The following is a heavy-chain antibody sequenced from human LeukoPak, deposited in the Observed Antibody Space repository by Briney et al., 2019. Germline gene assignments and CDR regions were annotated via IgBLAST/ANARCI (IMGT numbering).Heavy chain of an antibody. Sequence: GASVKVSCKASGYTFIGYYMHWVRQAPGQGLEWMGWINPNSGGTNYAQKFQGRVTMTRDTSISTAYMELSRLRSDDTAVYYCAKVGYCGGGSCNPEYFQHWGQGTLVTVSS. V-gene: IGHV1-2*02. CDR2: INPNSGGT. J-gene: IGHJ1*01. D-gene: IGHD2-15*01. CDR1: GYTFIGYY. CDR3: AKVGYCGGGSCNPEYFQH.